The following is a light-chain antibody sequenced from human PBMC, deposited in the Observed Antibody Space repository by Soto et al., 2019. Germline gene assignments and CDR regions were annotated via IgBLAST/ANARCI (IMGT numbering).Light chain of an antibody. J-gene: IGLJ2*01. CDR2: AVS. Sequence: QSALTQPRSVSGSPGQSVTISCTGTSSDVGGYNYVSWYQQHPGKAPKLIIYAVSGRPSGVPGRFSGSKSGNTASLTISGLQADDEADYYCCSYAGYYTLVFGGGTKVTVL. V-gene: IGLV2-11*01. CDR3: CSYAGYYTLV. CDR1: SSDVGGYNY.